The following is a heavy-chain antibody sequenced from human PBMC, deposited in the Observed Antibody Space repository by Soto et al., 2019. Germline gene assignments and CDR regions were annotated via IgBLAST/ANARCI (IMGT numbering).Heavy chain of an antibody. CDR1: GGSISSGGYY. D-gene: IGHD4-17*01. CDR3: ARERDRVDYGDYYNYFDP. CDR2: IYYSGST. Sequence: PSETLSLTCTVSGGSISSGGYYWSWIRQHPGKGLECIGYIYYSGSTYYNPFLKSRVTISVDTSKNQFSLKLSSVTAADTAVYYCARERDRVDYGDYYNYFDPWGQGTLVTVSS. J-gene: IGHJ4*02. V-gene: IGHV4-31*03.